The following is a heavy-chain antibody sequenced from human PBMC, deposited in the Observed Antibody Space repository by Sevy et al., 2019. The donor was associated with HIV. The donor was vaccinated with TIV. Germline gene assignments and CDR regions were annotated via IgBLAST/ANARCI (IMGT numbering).Heavy chain of an antibody. CDR1: GFTFSNAW. CDR3: ATGIVGAVAGSAVVFDY. CDR2: IKSKTDGETT. J-gene: IGHJ4*02. Sequence: GGSLRLSCAASGFTFSNAWMIWVRQAPGKGLEWVGRIKSKTDGETTDYAVPVKGRFTISRDDSKNTLYLQMNSLKSEDTAVYYCATGIVGAVAGSAVVFDYWGQGTLVTVSS. V-gene: IGHV3-15*01. D-gene: IGHD6-19*01.